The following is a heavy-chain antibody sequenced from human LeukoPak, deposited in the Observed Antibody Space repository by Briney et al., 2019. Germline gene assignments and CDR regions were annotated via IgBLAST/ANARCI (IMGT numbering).Heavy chain of an antibody. CDR3: VRDRHFGSGSHYYYYMDV. D-gene: IGHD3-3*02. Sequence: PGGSLRLSCAASGFTFSDYYMSWIRQAPGKGLEWVSYISSSDSTIYYADSVKGRFTIFRDNAKNSVHLQMNSLRAEDTAVYYCVRDRHFGSGSHYYYYMDVWGKGTSVSVSS. J-gene: IGHJ6*03. CDR1: GFTFSDYY. V-gene: IGHV3-11*04. CDR2: ISSSDSTI.